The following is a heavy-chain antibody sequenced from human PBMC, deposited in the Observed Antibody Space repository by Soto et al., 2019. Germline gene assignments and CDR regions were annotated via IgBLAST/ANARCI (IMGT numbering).Heavy chain of an antibody. V-gene: IGHV5-10-1*01. CDR2: IDPSYSYT. CDR3: ARHRVAYWFDP. J-gene: IGHJ5*02. D-gene: IGHD2-15*01. CDR1: GYXFTSYW. Sequence: EXLKICCKGSGYXFTSYWVIWVRHMPGKGLEFIGRIDPSYSYTNYSPSFQGHVTISAEKSISTAYLQWSRLKASDTAMYYCARHRVAYWFDPWGQGTLGTVSS.